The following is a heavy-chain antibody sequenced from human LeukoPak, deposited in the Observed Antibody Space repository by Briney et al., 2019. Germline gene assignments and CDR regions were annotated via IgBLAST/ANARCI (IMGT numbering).Heavy chain of an antibody. CDR1: GGSFSGYY. D-gene: IGHD6-19*01. CDR2: INHSGST. Sequence: PSETLSLTCAVYGGSFSGYYWSWIRQPPGKGLEWIGEINHSGSTNYNPSLKSRVTISVDTSKNQFSLKLSSVTAADTAVYYCATEVGQWLVRTWGQGTLVTVSS. V-gene: IGHV4-34*01. J-gene: IGHJ5*02. CDR3: ATEVGQWLVRT.